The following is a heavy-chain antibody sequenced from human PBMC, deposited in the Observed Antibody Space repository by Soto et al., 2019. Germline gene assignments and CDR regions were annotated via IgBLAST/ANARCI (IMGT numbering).Heavy chain of an antibody. Sequence: QVQLQESGPGLVKPSETLSLTCTVSGGSVSSGSYYWSWIRQPPGKGLEWIGYIYYSGSTNYNPSLKSRVTISVATSKNQFSLKLSSVTAADTAVYYCARGRITIFGVVIEAYYYGMDVWGQGTTVTVSS. CDR2: IYYSGST. CDR1: GGSVSSGSYY. CDR3: ARGRITIFGVVIEAYYYGMDV. J-gene: IGHJ6*02. D-gene: IGHD3-3*01. V-gene: IGHV4-61*01.